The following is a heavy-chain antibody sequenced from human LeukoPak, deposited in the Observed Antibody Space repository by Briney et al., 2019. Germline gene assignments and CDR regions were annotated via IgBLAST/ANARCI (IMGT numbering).Heavy chain of an antibody. Sequence: PSETLSLTCTVSGGSISTYYWSWIRQPPGKGLEWIGYINYSGSTNYSPSLQSRVTISVDTSRNQFSLRLSSVTAADTAMYYCARSGTKTNGFDYWGQGTLVTVSS. CDR1: GGSISTYY. J-gene: IGHJ4*02. V-gene: IGHV4-59*01. CDR2: INYSGST. CDR3: ARSGTKTNGFDY. D-gene: IGHD2-8*01.